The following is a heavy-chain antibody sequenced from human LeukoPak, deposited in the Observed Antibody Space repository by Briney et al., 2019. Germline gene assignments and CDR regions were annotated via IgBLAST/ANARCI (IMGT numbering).Heavy chain of an antibody. CDR1: GYTFTGYY. V-gene: IGHV1-2*02. Sequence: ASVKVSCKASGYTFTGYYMHWARQAPGQGLEWMGWINPNSGGTNYAQKFQGRVTMTRDTSISTAYMELSRLRSDDTAVYYCARDPTIVVVVAAKYYFDYWGQGTLVTASS. J-gene: IGHJ4*02. CDR3: ARDPTIVVVVAAKYYFDY. D-gene: IGHD2-15*01. CDR2: INPNSGGT.